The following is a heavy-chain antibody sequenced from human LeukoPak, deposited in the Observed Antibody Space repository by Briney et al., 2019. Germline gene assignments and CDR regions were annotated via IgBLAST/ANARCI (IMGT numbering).Heavy chain of an antibody. J-gene: IGHJ3*02. V-gene: IGHV4-39*01. CDR2: IYYSGST. D-gene: IGHD4-17*01. CDR1: GGSISSSSYY. Sequence: SGTLSLTCTVSGGSISSSSYYWGWICQPPGKGLEWIGSIYYSGSTYYNPSLKSRVTISVDTSKNQFSLKLSSVTAADTAVYYCAKTMTTVTEDAFDIWGQGTMVTVSS. CDR3: AKTMTTVTEDAFDI.